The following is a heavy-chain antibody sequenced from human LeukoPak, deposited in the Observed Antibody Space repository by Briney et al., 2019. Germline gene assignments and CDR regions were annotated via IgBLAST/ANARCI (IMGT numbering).Heavy chain of an antibody. D-gene: IGHD3-9*01. CDR1: GYTFTSYY. V-gene: IGHV1-8*02. CDR2: MNPNSGNT. Sequence: ASVKVSCKASGYTFTSYYMHWVRQATGQGLEWMGWMNPNSGNTGYAQKFQGRVTMTRNTSISTAYMELSSLRSEDTAVYYCAREGRYFDWLDYYYGMDVWGQGTTVTVSS. J-gene: IGHJ6*02. CDR3: AREGRYFDWLDYYYGMDV.